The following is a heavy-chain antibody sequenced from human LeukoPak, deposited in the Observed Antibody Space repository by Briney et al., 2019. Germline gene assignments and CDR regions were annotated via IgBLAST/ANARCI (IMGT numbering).Heavy chain of an antibody. CDR3: ARARYANARYAFDI. D-gene: IGHD3-16*01. J-gene: IGHJ3*02. CDR2: LSHSGST. V-gene: IGHV4-59*02. Sequence: PSQTLSLTCTVSGGSVSTYYWSWIRQPAGRVLEWIGYLSHSGSTDSNPSLQSRVTTLVDTSKNQFSLKLTSVTAADTAVYYCARARYANARYAFDIWGQGTMVTVSS. CDR1: GGSVSTYY.